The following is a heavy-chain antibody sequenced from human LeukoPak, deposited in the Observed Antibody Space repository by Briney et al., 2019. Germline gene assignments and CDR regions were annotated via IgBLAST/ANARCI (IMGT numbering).Heavy chain of an antibody. D-gene: IGHD2-21*02. V-gene: IGHV4-59*08. CDR3: ARASVVVTAPNY. J-gene: IGHJ4*02. Sequence: PSETLSLTCTVSGVSISGNYWSWIRQPPGKGLEWIGYIFYTGSTNYNPSLQSRVTILVDTSKNQFSLKLSSVTAADTAVYYCARASVVVTAPNYWGQGTLVTVSS. CDR1: GVSISGNY. CDR2: IFYTGST.